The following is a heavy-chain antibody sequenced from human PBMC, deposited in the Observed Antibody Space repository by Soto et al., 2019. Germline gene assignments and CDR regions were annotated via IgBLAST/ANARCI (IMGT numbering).Heavy chain of an antibody. CDR1: GGSISSGGYY. D-gene: IGHD3-22*01. J-gene: IGHJ5*02. CDR3: ARENYDSSGYYYVGGNWFDP. CDR2: IYYSGST. V-gene: IGHV4-31*03. Sequence: SETLSLTCTVSGGSISSGGYYWSWIRQHPGKGLEWIGYIYYSGSTYYNPSLKSRGTISVDTSKNQFSLKLSSVTAADTAVYYCARENYDSSGYYYVGGNWFDPWGQGTLVAVSS.